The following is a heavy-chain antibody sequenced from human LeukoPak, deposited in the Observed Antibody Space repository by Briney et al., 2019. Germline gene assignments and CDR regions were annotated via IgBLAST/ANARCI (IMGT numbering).Heavy chain of an antibody. CDR1: GFTFSDYY. CDR2: ISSSGSTI. D-gene: IGHD4/OR15-4a*01. Sequence: GGSLRLSCAASGFTFSDYYMSWIRQAPGKGLEWVSYISSSGSTIYYADSVKGRFTISRDNGKNSLDLQMNSLRADDTAVYYCARDTLGEGEDANYAVYYFDYWGQGTLVTVSS. V-gene: IGHV3-11*04. J-gene: IGHJ4*02. CDR3: ARDTLGEGEDANYAVYYFDY.